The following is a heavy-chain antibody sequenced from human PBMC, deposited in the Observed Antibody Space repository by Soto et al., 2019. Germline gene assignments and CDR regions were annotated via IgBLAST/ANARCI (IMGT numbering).Heavy chain of an antibody. V-gene: IGHV4-34*01. J-gene: IGHJ5*02. D-gene: IGHD3-3*01. Sequence: SETLSLTCAVYGGSFSGYYWSWIRQPPGKGLEWIGEINHSGSTNYNPSLKSRVTISVDTSKNQFSLKLSSVTAADTAVYYCARVKGRITIFGRRENWFDPWGQGTLVTVS. CDR1: GGSFSGYY. CDR2: INHSGST. CDR3: ARVKGRITIFGRRENWFDP.